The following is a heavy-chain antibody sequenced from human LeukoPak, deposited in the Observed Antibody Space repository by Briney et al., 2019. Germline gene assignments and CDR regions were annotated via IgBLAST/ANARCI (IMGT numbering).Heavy chain of an antibody. CDR1: GFTFSSYA. Sequence: PGGSLRLSCAASGFTFSSYAMHWVRQAPGKGLEWVANIKQDGSEEYYVDSVKGRFTISRDNAKNSLYLQMNSLRAEDTAVYYCARGSSYFDYWGQGTLVTVSS. CDR3: ARGSSYFDY. J-gene: IGHJ4*02. V-gene: IGHV3-7*04. CDR2: IKQDGSEE.